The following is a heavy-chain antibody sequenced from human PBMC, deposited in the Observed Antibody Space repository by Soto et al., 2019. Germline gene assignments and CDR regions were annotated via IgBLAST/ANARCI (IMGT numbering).Heavy chain of an antibody. CDR3: AKARNTAMVMGY. D-gene: IGHD5-18*01. CDR1: EFTFSSYA. Sequence: GGSLRHYCAASEFTFSSYAMSWVRQAPGKGLEWVSAISGSGGSTYYADSVKGRFTISRDNSKNTLYLQMNSLRAEDTAVYYCAKARNTAMVMGYWGQGTLVTVSS. CDR2: ISGSGGST. V-gene: IGHV3-23*01. J-gene: IGHJ4*02.